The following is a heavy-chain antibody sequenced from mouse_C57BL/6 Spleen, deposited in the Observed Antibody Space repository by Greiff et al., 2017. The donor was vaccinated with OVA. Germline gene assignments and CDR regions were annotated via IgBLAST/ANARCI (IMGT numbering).Heavy chain of an antibody. V-gene: IGHV1-59*01. J-gene: IGHJ2*01. Sequence: QVQLQQPGAELVRPGTSVKLSCKASGYTFTSYWMHWVKQRPGQGLEWIGVIDPSDSYTNYNQTFKGKATLTVDTSSSTAYMQLSSLTSEDSAVNYCARRDSSGYVGGFDYWGQGTTLTVSS. CDR1: GYTFTSYW. D-gene: IGHD3-2*02. CDR2: IDPSDSYT. CDR3: ARRDSSGYVGGFDY.